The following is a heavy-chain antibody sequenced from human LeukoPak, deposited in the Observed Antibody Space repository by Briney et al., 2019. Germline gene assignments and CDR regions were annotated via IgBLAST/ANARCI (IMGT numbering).Heavy chain of an antibody. Sequence: PSETLSLTCTVSGGSISSGSYYWSWIRQPAGKGLEWIGRIYTSGSTNYNPSLKSRVTISVDTSKNQFSLKLSSVTAADTAVYYCARGHYYYGSGSPFDYWGQGTLVTVSS. V-gene: IGHV4-61*02. CDR1: GGSISSGSYY. J-gene: IGHJ4*02. CDR2: IYTSGST. CDR3: ARGHYYYGSGSPFDY. D-gene: IGHD3-10*01.